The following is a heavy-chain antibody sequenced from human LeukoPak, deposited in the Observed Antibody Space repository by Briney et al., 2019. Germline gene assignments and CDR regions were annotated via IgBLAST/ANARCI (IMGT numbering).Heavy chain of an antibody. J-gene: IGHJ4*02. CDR2: IEAKAHGGTT. D-gene: IGHD3-9*01. V-gene: IGHV3-15*07. Sequence: GGSLRLSCAASSYTFSDAWMNWVRQAPGEGLEWVGRIEAKAHGGTTNYAAPVKGRFTISRDDSKNTQYLQMSSLKTEDTAVYYCAKDYDMLIGSLDYWGQGTLVTVSS. CDR1: SYTFSDAW. CDR3: AKDYDMLIGSLDY.